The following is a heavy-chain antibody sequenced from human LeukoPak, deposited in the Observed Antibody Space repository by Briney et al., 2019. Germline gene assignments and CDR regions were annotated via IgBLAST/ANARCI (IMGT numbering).Heavy chain of an antibody. V-gene: IGHV3-7*03. CDR1: GFTFSTSW. Sequence: GGSLRLSCAASGFTFSTSWMTWVRQAPGKGLEFVANIKHDGSEKYYVDSVKGRFTISRDNSKNTLYLQMNSLRAEDTAVYYCAKDRGDYFDYWGQGTLVTVSS. CDR3: AKDRGDYFDY. D-gene: IGHD4-17*01. J-gene: IGHJ4*02. CDR2: IKHDGSEK.